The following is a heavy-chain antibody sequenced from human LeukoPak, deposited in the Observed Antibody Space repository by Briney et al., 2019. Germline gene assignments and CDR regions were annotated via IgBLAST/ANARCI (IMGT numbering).Heavy chain of an antibody. CDR2: IYYSGST. J-gene: IGHJ4*02. V-gene: IGHV4-39*01. Sequence: PSETLSLTCAVSGGSISSGSYYWGWIRQPPGKGLEWIGSIYYSGSTYYNPSLKSRVTISVDTSKNQFSLKLSSVTAADTAVYYCARPRSVDTAMVVDYWGQGTLVTVSS. CDR1: GGSISSGSYY. D-gene: IGHD5-18*01. CDR3: ARPRSVDTAMVVDY.